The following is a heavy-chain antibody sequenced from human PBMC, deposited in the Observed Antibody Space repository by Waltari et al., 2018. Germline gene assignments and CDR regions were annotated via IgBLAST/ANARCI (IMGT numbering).Heavy chain of an antibody. D-gene: IGHD4-4*01. V-gene: IGHV3-53*02. CDR3: ARGGTVDSSWYDH. CDR2: MFSGDRT. J-gene: IGHJ5*02. CDR1: GFSVTDNY. Sequence: EVQLVETGGGLIQPGGSLKLSCAASGFSVTDNYMSWFRQAPGKGREWVSVMFSGDRTYYADAVKGRFIISRDKSTNTLYLQMNSLTVEDTALYYCARGGTVDSSWYDHWGQGTLVRVSS.